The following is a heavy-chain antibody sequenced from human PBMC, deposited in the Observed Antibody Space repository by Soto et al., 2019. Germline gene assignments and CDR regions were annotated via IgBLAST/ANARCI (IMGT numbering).Heavy chain of an antibody. D-gene: IGHD4-4*01. CDR1: GGTFSSYT. V-gene: IGHV1-69*12. CDR2: IIPIFGTA. CDR3: ARELTTVGVSWFDP. Sequence: QVQLVQSGAEVKKPGSSVTVSCKASGGTFSSYTISWVRQAPGQGLEWMGGIIPIFGTANYAQKFQGRVTITADESTSTAYMELSSLRSDDTAVYYCARELTTVGVSWFDPWGQGTLVTVSS. J-gene: IGHJ5*02.